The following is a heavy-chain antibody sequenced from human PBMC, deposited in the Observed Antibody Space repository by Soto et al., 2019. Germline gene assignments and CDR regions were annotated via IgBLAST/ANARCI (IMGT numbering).Heavy chain of an antibody. D-gene: IGHD1-26*01. Sequence: GGSLRLSCSASGLIFSDYAMSWVRQAPGKGLECVACISGSGGNTFYADSVKGRFTISRDNSKNTLSLHMNSLRVDDTAVYFCAKDRFGIVGPVDYWGQGTLVTVSS. V-gene: IGHV3-23*01. CDR3: AKDRFGIVGPVDY. CDR2: ISGSGGNT. J-gene: IGHJ4*02. CDR1: GLIFSDYA.